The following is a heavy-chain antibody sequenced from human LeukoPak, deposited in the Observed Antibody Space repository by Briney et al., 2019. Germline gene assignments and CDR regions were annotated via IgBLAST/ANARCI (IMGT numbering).Heavy chain of an antibody. CDR2: ISAYNGNT. Sequence: ASVKVSCKASGYTFTSYGISWVRQAPGQGLEWMGWISAYNGNTNYAQKLQGRVTMTTDTSTSTAYVELRSLRSDDTAVYYCARDKLSANLGANDYWGQGTLVTVSS. CDR3: ARDKLSANLGANDY. CDR1: GYTFTSYG. J-gene: IGHJ4*02. V-gene: IGHV1-18*01. D-gene: IGHD3-10*01.